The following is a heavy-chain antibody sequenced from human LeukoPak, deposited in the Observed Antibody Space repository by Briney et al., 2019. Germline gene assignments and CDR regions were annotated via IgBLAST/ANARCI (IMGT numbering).Heavy chain of an antibody. CDR3: ARAGPGYSGYDAYYFDY. D-gene: IGHD5-12*01. Sequence: GGSLRLSCAASGFTFSSYWMSWVRQAPRKGLEWVANIKLDGSETYYVDSVKGRFTISRDNAKNSLYLQMNSLRAEDTAVYYCARAGPGYSGYDAYYFDYWGQGTLVTVSS. CDR1: GFTFSSYW. CDR2: IKLDGSET. J-gene: IGHJ4*02. V-gene: IGHV3-7*01.